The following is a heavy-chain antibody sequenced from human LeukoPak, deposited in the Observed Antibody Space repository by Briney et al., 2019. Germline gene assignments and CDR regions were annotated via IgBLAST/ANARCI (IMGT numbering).Heavy chain of an antibody. CDR2: INPSSGGT. Sequence: ASVKVSRKASGYTFTGYYMHWVRQAPGQGLEWMGWINPSSGGTNYAQKFQGRVTMTRDTSISTAYMELSRLRSDDTAVYYCARTVTTIDWFDPWGQGTLVTVSS. CDR1: GYTFTGYY. D-gene: IGHD4-11*01. V-gene: IGHV1-2*02. CDR3: ARTVTTIDWFDP. J-gene: IGHJ5*02.